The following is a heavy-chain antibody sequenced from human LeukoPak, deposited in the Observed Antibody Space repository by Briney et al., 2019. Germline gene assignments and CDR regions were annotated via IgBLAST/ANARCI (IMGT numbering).Heavy chain of an antibody. V-gene: IGHV3-48*04. CDR3: ARNLPAADY. D-gene: IGHD2-2*01. J-gene: IGHJ4*02. Sequence: GGSLRLSCAASGSTFSSHTMNWVRQAPGKGLEWVSYISSTSSVIYYADSVEGRFTISRDNAKSSLYLQMNSLRAEDTAVYYCARNLPAADYWGQGTLVTVSS. CDR1: GSTFSSHT. CDR2: ISSTSSVI.